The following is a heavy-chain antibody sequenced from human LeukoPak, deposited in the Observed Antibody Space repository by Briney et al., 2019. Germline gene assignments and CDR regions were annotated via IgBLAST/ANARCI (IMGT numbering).Heavy chain of an antibody. CDR2: MNPNSGNT. V-gene: IGHV1-8*01. J-gene: IGHJ3*02. CDR1: GYTFTSYD. CDR3: ARESLWNAFDI. Sequence: ASEKVSCKASGYTFTSYDINWVRQATEQGLEWMGWMNPNSGNTGYAQKFQGRVTMTRNTSISTAYMELRSLRSDDTAVYYCARESLWNAFDIWGQGTMVTVSS. D-gene: IGHD3-10*01.